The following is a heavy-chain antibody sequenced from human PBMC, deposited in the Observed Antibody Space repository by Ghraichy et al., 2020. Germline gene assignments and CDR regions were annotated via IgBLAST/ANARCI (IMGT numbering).Heavy chain of an antibody. CDR2: TKNKAKSYGT. CDR1: GFTFTDHY. CDR3: ARDTAASLDI. V-gene: IGHV3-72*01. J-gene: IGHJ3*02. Sequence: GESLNISCIGSGFTFTDHYIDWVRQAPGKGLEWVSRTKNKAKSYGTDYAASVKGRFIASRDDSKNSLSLQLNSLTIEDTAVYYCARDTAASLDIWGQGTLVTVS. D-gene: IGHD6-25*01.